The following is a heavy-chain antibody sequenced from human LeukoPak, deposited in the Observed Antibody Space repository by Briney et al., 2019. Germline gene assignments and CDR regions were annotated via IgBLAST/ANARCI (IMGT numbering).Heavy chain of an antibody. Sequence: GGSLRLSCAASGFDISNNYMSWVRQAPGKGLEWVSVIYSGGSTYYADSVKGRFTISRDNSKNTLYLQMNSLRAEDTAVYYCAREYTRSTWDYWGQGTLVTVSS. D-gene: IGHD1-1*01. J-gene: IGHJ4*02. CDR2: IYSGGST. CDR3: AREYTRSTWDY. CDR1: GFDISNNY. V-gene: IGHV3-53*01.